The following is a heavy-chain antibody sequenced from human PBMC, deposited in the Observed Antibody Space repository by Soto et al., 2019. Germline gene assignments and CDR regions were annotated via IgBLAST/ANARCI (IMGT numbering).Heavy chain of an antibody. J-gene: IGHJ4*02. CDR2: ISAYNGNT. Sequence: QVQLVQSGAEVKKPGASVKVSCKASGYTFTSYGISWVRQAPGQGLEWMGWISAYNGNTNYARNPQGRVTMPTDTSTSTAYMELRSLRSDDTAVYYCARDSLDYYYDSSGYPPFDYWGQGTLVTVSS. CDR1: GYTFTSYG. V-gene: IGHV1-18*01. D-gene: IGHD3-22*01. CDR3: ARDSLDYYYDSSGYPPFDY.